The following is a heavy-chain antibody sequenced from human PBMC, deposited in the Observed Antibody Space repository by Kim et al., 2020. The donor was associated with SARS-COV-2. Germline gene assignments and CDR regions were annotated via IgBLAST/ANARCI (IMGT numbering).Heavy chain of an antibody. J-gene: IGHJ4*02. CDR3: AREEFRYYYGSGSYYVN. CDR2: INTNTGNP. Sequence: ASVKVSCKASGYTFTSYAMNWVRQAPGQGLEWMGWINTNTGNPTYAQGFTGRFVFSLDTSVSTAYLQISSLKAEDTAVYYCAREEFRYYYGSGSYYVNWGQGTLLTVSS. V-gene: IGHV7-4-1*02. D-gene: IGHD3-10*01. CDR1: GYTFTSYA.